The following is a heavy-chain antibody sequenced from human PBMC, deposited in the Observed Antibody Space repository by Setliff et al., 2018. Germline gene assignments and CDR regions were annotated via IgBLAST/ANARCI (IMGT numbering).Heavy chain of an antibody. CDR1: GFSLSTSGVG. Sequence: GPTLVNPTQTLTLTCTFSGFSLSTSGVGVGWIRQPPGKALEWLALIYWDDDKRYSPSLKSRLTITKDTSKNQVVLTMTNMGPVDTATYYCARCITIFGVVIPNAFDYWGQGTLVTVSS. CDR2: IYWDDDK. D-gene: IGHD3-3*01. J-gene: IGHJ4*02. V-gene: IGHV2-5*02. CDR3: ARCITIFGVVIPNAFDY.